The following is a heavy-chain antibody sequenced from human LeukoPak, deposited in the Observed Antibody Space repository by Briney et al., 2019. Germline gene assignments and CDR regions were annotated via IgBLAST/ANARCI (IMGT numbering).Heavy chain of an antibody. CDR1: GXSFTSYC. D-gene: IGHD2/OR15-2a*01. Sequence: GESLKISFKGSGXSFTSYCIAWVRQMPGKGLEWMGIIYPGDSDTRYSPSFQGQVTISADKSISTAYLQWSSLKASDTAMYYCARVMTTLTGFDFWGQGTLVTVSS. J-gene: IGHJ4*02. CDR2: IYPGDSDT. V-gene: IGHV5-51*01. CDR3: ARVMTTLTGFDF.